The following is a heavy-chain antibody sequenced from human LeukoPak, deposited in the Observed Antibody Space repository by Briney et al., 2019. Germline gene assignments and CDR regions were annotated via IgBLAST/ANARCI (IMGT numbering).Heavy chain of an antibody. J-gene: IGHJ5*01. D-gene: IGHD6-6*01. CDR2: IYYSGST. Sequence: SETLSLTCTVSGGSISSGGYYWSWVRQHPGKGREWIVYIYYSGSTYYNPSLKSRVTISVYTSKNQFSLKLSSVTAADTAVYYCARKGDSSSSINWFDPWGQGTLVTVSS. CDR1: GGSISSGGYY. CDR3: ARKGDSSSSINWFDP. V-gene: IGHV4-31*03.